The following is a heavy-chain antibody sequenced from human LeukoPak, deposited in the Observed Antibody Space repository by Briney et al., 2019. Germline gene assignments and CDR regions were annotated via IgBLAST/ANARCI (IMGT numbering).Heavy chain of an antibody. CDR2: ISTGSGTI. D-gene: IGHD5-12*01. J-gene: IGHJ4*02. CDR1: GFTFSTYS. Sequence: GGSLRLSCAASGFTFSTYSMNWVRQAPGKSLEWVSYISTGSGTIYYTDSVKGRFTISRDNAKNSLYLQMNSLRDEDTAVYYCARDRGGYEFFDFRGQGTLVTVSS. V-gene: IGHV3-48*02. CDR3: ARDRGGYEFFDF.